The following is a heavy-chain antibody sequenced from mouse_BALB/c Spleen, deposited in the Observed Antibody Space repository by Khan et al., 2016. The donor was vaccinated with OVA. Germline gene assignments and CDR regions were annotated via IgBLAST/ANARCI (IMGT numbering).Heavy chain of an antibody. J-gene: IGHJ3*01. CDR1: GYTFTDFT. Sequence: QVQLKQSGAELVRPGVSVKISCKGSGYTFTDFTMHWVKQSHAKSLEWIGVISTYYGDATHNEKFKGKATLTVDKSSSTAYMELARLTSEDSAIYCCGRGGGGDRFAYWGQGTLVTVSA. CDR2: ISTYYGDA. V-gene: IGHV1S137*01. CDR3: GRGGGGDRFAY.